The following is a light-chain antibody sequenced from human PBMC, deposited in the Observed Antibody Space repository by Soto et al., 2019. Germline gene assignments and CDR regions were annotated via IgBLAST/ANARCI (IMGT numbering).Light chain of an antibody. CDR2: EAT. V-gene: IGLV2-14*02. J-gene: IGLJ1*01. Sequence: QSVLTQPASVSGSPGQSITISCTGTSSDLGSYNLVSWYQHHPGKAPKLIIYEATKRPSGISSRFSGSKSGYTASLTISGLQAEDEAEYYCSSYTNINTRACVFGTGTKVTVL. CDR3: SSYTNINTRACV. CDR1: SSDLGSYNL.